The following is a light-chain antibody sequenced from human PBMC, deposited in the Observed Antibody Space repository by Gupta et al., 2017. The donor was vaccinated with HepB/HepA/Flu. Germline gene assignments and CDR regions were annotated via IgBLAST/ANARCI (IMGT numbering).Light chain of an antibody. V-gene: IGKV1-39*01. CDR1: QSISSY. J-gene: IGKJ3*01. CDR2: AAS. CDR3: QQRDSTPFT. Sequence: DIQMTQSPSSLSASVGDRVTITCRASQSISSYLNWYQQKPGKAPKLLIYAASRVQSGVPSRFSGSGSGTDFTLTISSRQPEDFATYYCQQRDSTPFTFGHGTKVDIK.